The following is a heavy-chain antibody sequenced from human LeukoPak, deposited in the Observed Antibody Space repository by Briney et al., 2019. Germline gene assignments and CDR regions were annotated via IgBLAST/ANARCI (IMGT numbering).Heavy chain of an antibody. Sequence: ASVKVSCKASGYTFTSYDINWVRQATGQGLEWMGWMNPNSGNTGYAQKFQGRVTMTRNTSISTAYMELSSLRSEDTAVYYCARGRTRNKHYDFWSGTNWFDPWGQGTLVTVSS. V-gene: IGHV1-8*01. J-gene: IGHJ5*02. CDR3: ARGRTRNKHYDFWSGTNWFDP. CDR1: GYTFTSYD. CDR2: MNPNSGNT. D-gene: IGHD3-3*01.